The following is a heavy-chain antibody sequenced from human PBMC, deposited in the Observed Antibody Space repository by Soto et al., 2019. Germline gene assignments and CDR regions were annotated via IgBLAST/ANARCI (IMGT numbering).Heavy chain of an antibody. J-gene: IGHJ3*02. CDR3: AKDPNGNYVGAFDM. V-gene: IGHV3-23*01. Sequence: GGSLRLSCVDSGPLFSTYAMSWVRQAPGKGLEWVSGISSSGDSTYYADSVKGRFTISRDNSKNMLYLQMSSLRADDTALYYCAKDPNGNYVGAFDMRGHGTMVTVSS. CDR2: ISSSGDST. D-gene: IGHD1-7*01. CDR1: GPLFSTYA.